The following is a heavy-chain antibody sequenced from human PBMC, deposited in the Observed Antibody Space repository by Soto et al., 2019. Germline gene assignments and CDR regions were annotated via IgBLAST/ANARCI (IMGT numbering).Heavy chain of an antibody. D-gene: IGHD5-18*01. CDR1: GYTFTDYY. J-gene: IGHJ3*02. V-gene: IGHV1-2*02. CDR2: MNPKSGGA. Sequence: GPSVKVSCKTSGYTFTDYYTHWVRQAPGQGLEWMGWMNPKSGGAYFAQKFQGRVTLTRDTSIGTAYIEVNSLTSDDTAVYFCTRENIENSDGLYDDFDIWGQVTPVTVSS. CDR3: TRENIENSDGLYDDFDI.